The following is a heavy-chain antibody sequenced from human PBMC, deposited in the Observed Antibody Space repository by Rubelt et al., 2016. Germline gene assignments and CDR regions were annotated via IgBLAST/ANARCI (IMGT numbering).Heavy chain of an antibody. J-gene: IGHJ3*02. CDR2: ISAYNGNT. Sequence: MGWISAYNGNTNYAQKLQGRVTMTTDTSTSTAYMELRSLRSDDTAVYYCARVRIVGATFAFDIWGQGTMVTVSS. CDR3: ARVRIVGATFAFDI. D-gene: IGHD1-26*01. V-gene: IGHV1-18*01.